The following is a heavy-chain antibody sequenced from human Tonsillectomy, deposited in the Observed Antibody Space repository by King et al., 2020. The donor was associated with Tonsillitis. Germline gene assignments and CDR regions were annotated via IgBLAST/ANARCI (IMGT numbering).Heavy chain of an antibody. CDR3: TTDLKYDSGGNYYYEYFRQ. CDR2: IKSNTDGGTT. J-gene: IGHJ1*01. CDR1: GFTFSTAW. Sequence: VQLVESGGGLVKPGGSLRLSCAASGFTFSTAWMTWVRQAPGKGLEWVGRIKSNTDGGTTGYAAPVKGRFAISRDDSINMFYLQMNSLKTEDTAVYFCTTDLKYDSGGNYYYEYFRQRGQGTLVTVSS. V-gene: IGHV3-15*01. D-gene: IGHD3-22*01.